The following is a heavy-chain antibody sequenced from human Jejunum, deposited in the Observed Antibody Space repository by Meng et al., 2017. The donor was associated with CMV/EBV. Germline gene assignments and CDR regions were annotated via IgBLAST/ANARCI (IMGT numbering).Heavy chain of an antibody. CDR1: TFSNFR. D-gene: IGHD1-7*01. CDR2: INDDGTNT. J-gene: IGHJ4*02. Sequence: TFSNFRMHWVRQAPGKGLEWVSHINDDGTNTNYADSVKGRFTISRDNGKKMLYLQMDGLTADDTAVYYCAKYGRNRNWNYGEMDYWGQGTLVTVSS. V-gene: IGHV3-74*01. CDR3: AKYGRNRNWNYGEMDY.